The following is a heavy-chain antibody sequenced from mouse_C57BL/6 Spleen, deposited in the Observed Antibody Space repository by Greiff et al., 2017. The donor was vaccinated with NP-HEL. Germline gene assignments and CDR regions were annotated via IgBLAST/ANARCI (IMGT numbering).Heavy chain of an antibody. CDR3: ARSGGYYHFAD. J-gene: IGHJ3*01. Sequence: EVQLQQSVAELVRPGASVKLSCTASGFTIKNTYMHWVKQRPEQGLEWIGRIDPANGNTNYTPTFQGKATITADTSSNTAYLQLSSLTSDDTAIYDCARSGGYYHFADWGQGTLVT. CDR2: IDPANGNT. D-gene: IGHD2-3*01. V-gene: IGHV14-3*01. CDR1: GFTIKNTY.